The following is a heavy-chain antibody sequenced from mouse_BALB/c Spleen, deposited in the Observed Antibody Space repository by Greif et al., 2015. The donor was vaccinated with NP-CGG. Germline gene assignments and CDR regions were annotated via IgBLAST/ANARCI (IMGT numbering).Heavy chain of an antibody. CDR3: ARNYYGSSYYAVDY. D-gene: IGHD1-1*01. CDR2: IWSGGST. CDR1: GFSLTSYG. Sequence: VKLVESGPGLVQPSQSLSITCTVSGFSLTSYGVHWVRQSPGKGLEWLGVIWSGGSTDYNAAFISRLSISKDNSKSQVFFKMNSLQANDTAIYYCARNYYGSSYYAVDYWGQGTSVTVSS. V-gene: IGHV2-2*02. J-gene: IGHJ4*01.